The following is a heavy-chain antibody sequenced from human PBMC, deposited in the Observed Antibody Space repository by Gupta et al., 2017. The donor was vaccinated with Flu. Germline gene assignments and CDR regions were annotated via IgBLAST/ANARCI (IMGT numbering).Heavy chain of an antibody. CDR1: GYSFREYC. V-gene: IGHV1-2*02. CDR3: ARGEDSRGWWPSDH. Sequence: QVQLVQSGAEVKEPGATVKVSCKAPGYSFREYCTNWVRQAPGQGLEWMGWINANSGGRNYAQKFQDRVTMSRDTSSDTVYMELTSLTSDDTALYYCARGEDSRGWWPSDHWGQGTQVTVSS. J-gene: IGHJ4*02. D-gene: IGHD6-19*01. CDR2: INANSGGR.